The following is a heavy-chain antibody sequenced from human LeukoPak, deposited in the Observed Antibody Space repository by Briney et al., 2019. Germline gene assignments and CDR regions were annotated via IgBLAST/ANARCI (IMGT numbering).Heavy chain of an antibody. V-gene: IGHV3-23*01. Sequence: GGSLRLSCAASGFTFSSYAMSWVRQAPGKRLEWVSGISGRDSTTYYADSVKGRFTISRENSKNTLYLQMNSLRAEDTAVYYCATSGGSYWSWGQGTLVTVSS. CDR1: GFTFSSYA. CDR3: ATSGGSYWS. CDR2: ISGRDSTT. D-gene: IGHD1-26*01. J-gene: IGHJ5*02.